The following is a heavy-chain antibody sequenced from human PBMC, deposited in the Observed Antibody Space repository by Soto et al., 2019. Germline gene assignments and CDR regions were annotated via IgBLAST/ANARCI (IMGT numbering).Heavy chain of an antibody. D-gene: IGHD6-13*01. V-gene: IGHV6-1*01. CDR2: TYYRSKWYN. CDR3: ARDRGIAAAGYYYYYYGMDV. J-gene: IGHJ6*02. Sequence: PSQTLSLTCAISGDSVSSNSAAWNWIRQSPSRGLEWLGRTYYRSKWYNDYAVSVKSRITINPDTSKNQFSLQLNSVTPEDTAVYYCARDRGIAAAGYYYYYYGMDVWGQGTTVTVS. CDR1: GDSVSSNSAA.